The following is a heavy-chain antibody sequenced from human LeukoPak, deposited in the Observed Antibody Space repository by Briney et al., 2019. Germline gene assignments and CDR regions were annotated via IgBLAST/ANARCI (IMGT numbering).Heavy chain of an antibody. V-gene: IGHV1-2*02. CDR2: INPNSGGT. D-gene: IGHD3-22*01. CDR3: ARDGVGTYYYDSSGYYGPGIYYFDY. CDR1: GYTFTGYY. Sequence: ASVKVSCKASGYTFTGYYMHWVRQAPGQGLEWMGWINPNSGGTNYAQKFQGRVTMTRDTSISTAYMELSRLRSDDTAVYCCARDGVGTYYYDSSGYYGPGIYYFDYWGQGTLVTVSS. J-gene: IGHJ4*02.